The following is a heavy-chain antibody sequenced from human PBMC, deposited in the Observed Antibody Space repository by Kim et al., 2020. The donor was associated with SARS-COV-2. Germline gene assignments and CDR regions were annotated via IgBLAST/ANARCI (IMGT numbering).Heavy chain of an antibody. CDR1: GGSISTYY. V-gene: IGHV4-59*01. D-gene: IGHD4-4*01. CDR3: ARSNYEAFDI. CDR2: IYYIGTT. J-gene: IGHJ3*02. Sequence: SETLSLTCTVSGGSISTYYWTWIRQPPGKGLEWIGYIYYIGTTNYNPSLKSRVTISLGTSKNQFSLKLSSVTAADTAMYYCARSNYEAFDIWGQGTMVTVSS.